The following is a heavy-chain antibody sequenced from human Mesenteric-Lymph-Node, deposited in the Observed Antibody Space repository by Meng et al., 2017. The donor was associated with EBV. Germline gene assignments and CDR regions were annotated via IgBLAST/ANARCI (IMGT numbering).Heavy chain of an antibody. Sequence: QGQLVASGGGLVKPGGSLRLSCAASGFTFSDSYMSWIRQAPGKGLEWVAYISSSSSTTFYADSVKGRCTISRDNAQNSLYLQMNSLRAEDTAIYYCVRINGYDYGDHWGQGTLVTVSS. D-gene: IGHD5-12*01. CDR3: VRINGYDYGDH. J-gene: IGHJ4*02. CDR2: ISSSSSTT. CDR1: GFTFSDSY. V-gene: IGHV3-11*01.